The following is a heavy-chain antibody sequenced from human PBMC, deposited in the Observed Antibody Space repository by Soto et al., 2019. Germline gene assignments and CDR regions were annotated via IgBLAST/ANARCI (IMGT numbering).Heavy chain of an antibody. CDR2: FDPEDGET. Sequence: ASVKVSCKVSGYTLTELSMHWVRQAPGKGLEWMGGFDPEDGETIYAQKFQGRVTMTEDTSTDTAYMELSSLRSEDTAVYYCETSSMTMIVVVTQGSFDYWGQGTLVTVPS. CDR3: ETSSMTMIVVVTQGSFDY. J-gene: IGHJ4*02. CDR1: GYTLTELS. D-gene: IGHD3-22*01. V-gene: IGHV1-24*01.